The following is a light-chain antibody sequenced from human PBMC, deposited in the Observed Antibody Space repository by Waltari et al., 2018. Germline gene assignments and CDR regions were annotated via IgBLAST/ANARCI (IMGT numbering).Light chain of an antibody. CDR1: SFDIETSF. CDR3: GTWDGSLRGWL. J-gene: IGLJ3*02. CDR2: ENN. Sequence: QSVLPQPPSVSAAPGQKVTISCSGHSFDIETSFVSWYQHLPGTAPKLLIYENNKRPSGIPDRLSGSKSGTSATLDISGLQIGDEADYYCGTWDGSLRGWLFGGGTKLTVL. V-gene: IGLV1-51*02.